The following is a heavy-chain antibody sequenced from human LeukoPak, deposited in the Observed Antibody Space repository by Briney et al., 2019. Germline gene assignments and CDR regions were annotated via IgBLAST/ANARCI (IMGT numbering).Heavy chain of an antibody. CDR3: ARESLVGPYYDSSGYYPYFDY. Sequence: SVKVSCKASGGTFSSYAISWVRQAPGQGLEWMGGLIPIFGTANYAQKFQGRVTITADESTSTAYMELSSLRSEDTAVYYCARESLVGPYYDSSGYYPYFDYWGQGTLVTVSS. CDR2: LIPIFGTA. D-gene: IGHD3-22*01. J-gene: IGHJ4*02. V-gene: IGHV1-69*13. CDR1: GGTFSSYA.